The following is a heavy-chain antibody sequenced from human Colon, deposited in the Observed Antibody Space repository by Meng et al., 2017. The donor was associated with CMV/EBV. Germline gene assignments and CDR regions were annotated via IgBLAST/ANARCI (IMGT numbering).Heavy chain of an antibody. CDR3: ARVGCGTTSCSQGLDP. J-gene: IGHJ5*02. D-gene: IGHD2-2*01. CDR2: INPNGGGT. Sequence: ASVKVSCKASGYTFTGYYLHWVRQAPGQGLEWIGWINPNGGGTDYARAFEGRVTMTREMSTTTAYLELHRLTPDDTAAYYCARVGCGTTSCSQGLDPWGQGTLVTVSS. V-gene: IGHV1-2*02. CDR1: GYTFTGYY.